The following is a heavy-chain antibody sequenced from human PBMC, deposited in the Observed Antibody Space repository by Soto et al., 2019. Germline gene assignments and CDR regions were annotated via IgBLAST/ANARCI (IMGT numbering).Heavy chain of an antibody. CDR3: ARGGGKGLTGEDY. J-gene: IGHJ4*02. V-gene: IGHV3-48*03. CDR1: GFTFSSYE. D-gene: IGHD7-27*01. Sequence: GGSLRLSCAASGFTFSSYEMNWVRQAPGKGLEWVSYISSSGSTIYYADSVKGRFTISRDNAKNSLYLQMNSLRAEDTAVYYCARGGGKGLTGEDYWCQGTLVTVSS. CDR2: ISSSGSTI.